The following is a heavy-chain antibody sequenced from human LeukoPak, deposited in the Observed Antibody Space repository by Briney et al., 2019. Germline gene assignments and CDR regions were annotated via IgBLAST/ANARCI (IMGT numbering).Heavy chain of an antibody. J-gene: IGHJ4*02. Sequence: PSETLSLPCAVYGGSFSGYYWSWIRQPPGKGLEWIGEINHSGSTNYNPSLKSRVTISVDTSKNQFSLKLSSVTAADTAVYYCARRRGAPLSYLDYWGQGTLVTVSS. CDR3: ARRRGAPLSYLDY. CDR2: INHSGST. V-gene: IGHV4-34*01. CDR1: GGSFSGYY. D-gene: IGHD3-10*01.